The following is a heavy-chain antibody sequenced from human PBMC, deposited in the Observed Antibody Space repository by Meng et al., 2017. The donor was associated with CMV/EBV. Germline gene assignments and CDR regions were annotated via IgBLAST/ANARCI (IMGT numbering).Heavy chain of an antibody. D-gene: IGHD4-11*01. CDR3: ARGYSNYYYYYGMDV. CDR1: GFTFSSYW. V-gene: IGHV3-74*01. CDR2: INSDGSST. J-gene: IGHJ6*02. Sequence: GESLKISCAASGFTFSSYWMHWVRQAPGKGLVWVSRINSDGSSTSYADSVKGRFTISRDNAKNTLYLQMNGLRAEDTAVYYCARGYSNYYYYYGMDVWGQGTTVTVSS.